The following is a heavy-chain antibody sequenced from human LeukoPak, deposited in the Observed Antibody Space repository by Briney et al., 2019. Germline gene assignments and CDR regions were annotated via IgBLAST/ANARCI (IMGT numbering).Heavy chain of an antibody. CDR3: AKARPVAAPYYYYYYGMDV. J-gene: IGHJ6*02. CDR1: GFTFSSYA. D-gene: IGHD6-19*01. V-gene: IGHV3-23*01. Sequence: GGSLRLSCAASGFTFSSYAMSWVRQAPGKGLEWVSAISGSGGSTYYADSVKGRFTISRDNSKHTLYLQMNSLRAEDTAVYYCAKARPVAAPYYYYYYGMDVWGQGTTVTVSS. CDR2: ISGSGGST.